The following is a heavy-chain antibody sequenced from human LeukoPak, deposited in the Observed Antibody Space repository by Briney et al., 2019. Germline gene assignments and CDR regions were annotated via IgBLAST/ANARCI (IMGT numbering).Heavy chain of an antibody. CDR1: GGSFSGYY. V-gene: IGHV4-34*01. Sequence: SETLSLTCAVYGGSFSGYYWSWIRQPPGKGLEWIGEINHSGSTNYNPSLKSRVTISVDTSKTQFSLKLSSVAAADTAVYYCARSYGYVHYWGQGTLVTVSS. D-gene: IGHD5-18*01. CDR2: INHSGST. CDR3: ARSYGYVHY. J-gene: IGHJ4*02.